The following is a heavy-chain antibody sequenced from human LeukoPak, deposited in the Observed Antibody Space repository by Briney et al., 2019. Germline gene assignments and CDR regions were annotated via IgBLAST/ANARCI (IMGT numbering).Heavy chain of an antibody. Sequence: GGSLRLSCAASGFTFSSYSMNWVRQAPGKGLEWVSFISTSSSYIYYADSVKGRFTISRDNAKNSLYLQMNSLRAEDTAVYYCARKGGSSSGYYWIGRLEDAFDIWGQGTMVTVSS. CDR1: GFTFSSYS. J-gene: IGHJ3*02. CDR3: ARKGGSSSGYYWIGRLEDAFDI. V-gene: IGHV3-21*01. D-gene: IGHD3-22*01. CDR2: ISTSSSYI.